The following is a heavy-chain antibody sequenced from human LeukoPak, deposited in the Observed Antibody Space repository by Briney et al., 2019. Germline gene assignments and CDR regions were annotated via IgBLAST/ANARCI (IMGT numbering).Heavy chain of an antibody. CDR3: AREVPSLDY. J-gene: IGHJ4*02. CDR2: ISASGGTT. V-gene: IGHV3-23*01. Sequence: PGGSLRLSCTASGFTFSNFAISWVRQAPGRGLEWVSVISASGGTTHYADSVKARFTISRDNSKNTVYLQMNSLRADDTAVYYCAREVPSLDYWGQGALVSVSS. CDR1: GFTFSNFA. D-gene: IGHD4/OR15-4a*01.